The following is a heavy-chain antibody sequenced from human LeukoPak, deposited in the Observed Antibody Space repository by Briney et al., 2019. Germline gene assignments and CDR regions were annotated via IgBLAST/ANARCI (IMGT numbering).Heavy chain of an antibody. CDR3: ARVLLWFGEPSDY. J-gene: IGHJ4*02. D-gene: IGHD3-10*01. CDR2: INPSGGST. V-gene: IGHV1-46*01. CDR1: GYTFTSYY. Sequence: GASVKVSCKASGYTFTSYYMHWVRQAPGQGLEWMGIINPSGGSTSYAQKFQGRVTMTRDTSISTAYMELSRLRSDDTAVYYCARVLLWFGEPSDYWGQGTLVTVSS.